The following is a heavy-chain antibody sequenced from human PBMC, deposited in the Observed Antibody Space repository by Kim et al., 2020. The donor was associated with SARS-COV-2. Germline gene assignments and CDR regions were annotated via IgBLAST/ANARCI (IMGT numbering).Heavy chain of an antibody. Sequence: NQDGRVKRYVDSVKGRFTVSRDNAKNSLYLQMNTLGAEDTALYYCTTGTTYWGQGIRVTVSS. CDR3: TTGTTY. V-gene: IGHV3-7*03. CDR2: NQDGRVK. J-gene: IGHJ4*02.